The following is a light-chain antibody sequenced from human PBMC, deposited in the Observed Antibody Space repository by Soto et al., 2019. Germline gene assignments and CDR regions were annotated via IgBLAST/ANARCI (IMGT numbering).Light chain of an antibody. V-gene: IGKV3-15*01. CDR1: QSVSDT. CDR2: GAS. J-gene: IGKJ2*01. Sequence: EIVMTQSPATLSVSPGERATLSCRASQSVSDTLAWYQQKPGQAPRLRIYGASTRAMGIPARFSCSGSGTEFTLTIRRPQSEDFSGYYCQQSNNWPYTFGEGTKVDMK. CDR3: QQSNNWPYT.